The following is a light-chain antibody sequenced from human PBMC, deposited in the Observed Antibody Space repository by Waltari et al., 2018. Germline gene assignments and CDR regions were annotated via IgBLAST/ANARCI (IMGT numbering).Light chain of an antibody. CDR3: LQDYNYPYT. CDR1: KDIRSD. CDR2: AAS. J-gene: IGKJ2*01. Sequence: AIQMTQSPSSLSASVGDRVTMTCRASKDIRSDLGWYQQKPGKAPKLLIYAASTLQSGVPSRFSGSGSGTDFTLTISSLQPEDFATYYCLQDYNYPYTFGQGTKLEIK. V-gene: IGKV1-6*01.